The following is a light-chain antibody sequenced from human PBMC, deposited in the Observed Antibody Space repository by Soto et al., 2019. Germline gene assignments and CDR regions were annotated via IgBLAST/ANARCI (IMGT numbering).Light chain of an antibody. CDR1: NSNIGRNT. CDR2: SNN. CDR3: AAWDDSLKGVV. V-gene: IGLV1-44*01. Sequence: QSVLTQPPSASGTPGQRVTISCSGSNSNIGRNTVNWYQQLPGTAPRLLIYSNNQRPSGVPDRFSGSKSGTSASLAISGLQSEDEADYYCAAWDDSLKGVVSGGGTKLTVL. J-gene: IGLJ2*01.